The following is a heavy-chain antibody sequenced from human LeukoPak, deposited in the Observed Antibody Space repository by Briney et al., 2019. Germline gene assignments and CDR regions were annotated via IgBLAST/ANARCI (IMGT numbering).Heavy chain of an antibody. Sequence: SETLSLTCTVSGGSISGYYWSWIRQPPGKGLEWVGYISYSGSTNYKPSLKSRVTISVDTSKNQFSLKLSTVTAADTAIYYCARDGRAGSLFAYWGQGTLVTVSS. CDR3: ARDGRAGSLFAY. J-gene: IGHJ4*02. D-gene: IGHD6-19*01. CDR1: GGSISGYY. V-gene: IGHV4-59*01. CDR2: ISYSGST.